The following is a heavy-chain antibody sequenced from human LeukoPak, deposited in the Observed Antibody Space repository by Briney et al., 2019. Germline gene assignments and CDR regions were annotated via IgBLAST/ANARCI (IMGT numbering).Heavy chain of an antibody. CDR1: GDTFSNNA. V-gene: IGHV1-69*04. CDR3: ARLSGYNWNLFDY. CDR2: IIPTPDLS. J-gene: IGHJ4*02. Sequence: ASVKVSCKTSGDTFSNNAIGWVRQAPGQGLEWMGRIIPTPDLSNHAQKFQGRVTITADKSTSTAFMELSRLTSEDTAIYYCARLSGYNWNLFDYWGQGTLVTVSS. D-gene: IGHD1-20*01.